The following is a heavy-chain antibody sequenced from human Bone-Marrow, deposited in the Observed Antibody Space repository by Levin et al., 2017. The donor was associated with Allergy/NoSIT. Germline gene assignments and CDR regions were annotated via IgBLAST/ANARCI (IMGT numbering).Heavy chain of an antibody. Sequence: GASVKVSCKASGYTFTSYAMNWVRQAPGQGLEWMGWINTNTGNTTYAQGFKGRFVFSLDTSASTAYLQISSLQAEDTAVYYCARDGPRNCGHGRRTRTLGYWRHGTLLTVSS. CDR1: GYTFTSYA. V-gene: IGHV7-4-1*02. D-gene: IGHD1-14*01. CDR3: ARDGPRNCGHGRRTRTLGY. CDR2: INTNTGNT. J-gene: IGHJ4*01.